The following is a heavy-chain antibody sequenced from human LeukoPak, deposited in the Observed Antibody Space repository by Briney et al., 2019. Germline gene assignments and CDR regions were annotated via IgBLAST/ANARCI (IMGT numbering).Heavy chain of an antibody. J-gene: IGHJ3*02. V-gene: IGHV3-21*01. Sequence: GGSLTLSCAASGFTFSSYSMNWVRQAPGKGLEWVSSISSSSSYIYYADSVKGRFTISRDNAKNSLYLQMNSLRAEDTAVYYCASGDFRDAFDIWGQGTMVTVSS. CDR3: ASGDFRDAFDI. CDR1: GFTFSSYS. D-gene: IGHD3-3*01. CDR2: ISSSSSYI.